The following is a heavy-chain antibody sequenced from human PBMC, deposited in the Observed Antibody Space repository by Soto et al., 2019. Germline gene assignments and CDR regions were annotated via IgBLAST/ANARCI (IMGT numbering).Heavy chain of an antibody. CDR2: INAGNGNT. J-gene: IGHJ6*02. V-gene: IGHV1-3*01. Sequence: ASVKVSCKASGYTFTSYAMHWVRQAPGQRLEWMGWINAGNGNTKYSQKFQGRVTITRDTSASTAYMELSSLRSEDTAVYYCARSSIYDFWSGYYQNYYYYGMDVWGQGTTVTVSS. CDR3: ARSSIYDFWSGYYQNYYYYGMDV. CDR1: GYTFTSYA. D-gene: IGHD3-3*01.